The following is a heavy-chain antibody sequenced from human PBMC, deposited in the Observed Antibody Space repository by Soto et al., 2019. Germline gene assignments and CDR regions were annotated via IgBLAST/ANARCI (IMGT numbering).Heavy chain of an antibody. CDR2: VYYSGST. CDR1: GGSISSYY. V-gene: IGHV4-59*01. CDR3: ARGLMVGAPGYFDY. J-gene: IGHJ4*02. D-gene: IGHD1-26*01. Sequence: PSETLSLTCTVSGGSISSYYWSWIRQPPGKGLEWIGYVYYSGSTKYNPSLKSRVIMSVDTSDNQFSLKLRSVTAADTAVYYCARGLMVGAPGYFDYWGQGTLVTVSS.